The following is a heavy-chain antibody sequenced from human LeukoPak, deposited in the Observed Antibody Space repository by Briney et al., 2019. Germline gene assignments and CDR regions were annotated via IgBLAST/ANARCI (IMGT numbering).Heavy chain of an antibody. J-gene: IGHJ3*02. D-gene: IGHD3-22*01. CDR2: IYYSGSN. CDR3: ARGDYYDSSGYLDNAFDI. Sequence: PSETLSLTCTVWVDSINSYYWSWIRQPPGKGLEWIGYIYYSGSNNYNPSLKRPVTISVTTSKNQFSLKLSSVTAADTAVYYCARGDYYDSSGYLDNAFDIWGQGTMVTVSS. V-gene: IGHV4-59*01. CDR1: VDSINSYY.